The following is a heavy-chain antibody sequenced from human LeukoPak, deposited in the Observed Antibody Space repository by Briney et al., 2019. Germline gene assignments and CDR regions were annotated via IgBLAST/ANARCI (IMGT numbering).Heavy chain of an antibody. Sequence: GASVKVSCTASGYTFTGYYMHWVRQAPGQGLEWMGWINPNSGGTNYAQKFQGRVTMTRDTSISTAYMELSRLRSDDTAVYYCAAPRQYYYDSSGYHDAFDIWGQGTMVTVSS. CDR2: INPNSGGT. D-gene: IGHD3-22*01. J-gene: IGHJ3*02. CDR1: GYTFTGYY. CDR3: AAPRQYYYDSSGYHDAFDI. V-gene: IGHV1-2*02.